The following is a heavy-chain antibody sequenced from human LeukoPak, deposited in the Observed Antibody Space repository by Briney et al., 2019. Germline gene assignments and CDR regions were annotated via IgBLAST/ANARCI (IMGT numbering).Heavy chain of an antibody. CDR1: GFTFSSYA. CDR3: TRDFLEWSSDAFDI. CDR2: ISYDGSNK. D-gene: IGHD3-3*01. Sequence: GGSLRLSCAASGFTFSSYAMHWVRQAPGKGLEWVAVISYDGSNKYYADSVKGRFTISRDNSKNTLYLQMNSLKTEDTAVYYCTRDFLEWSSDAFDIWGQGTMVTVSS. J-gene: IGHJ3*02. V-gene: IGHV3-30-3*01.